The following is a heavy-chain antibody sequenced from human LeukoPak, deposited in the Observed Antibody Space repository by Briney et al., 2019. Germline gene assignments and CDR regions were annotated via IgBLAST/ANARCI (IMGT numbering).Heavy chain of an antibody. D-gene: IGHD6-6*01. V-gene: IGHV1-2*02. Sequence: ASVKVSCKASGGTFRSYAISWVRQAPGQGLEWMGWINPNSGGTNYAQKFQGRVTMTRDTSISTAYMELSRLRSDDTAVYYCARDFSSSSSAFDIWGQGTMVTVSS. CDR1: GGTFRSYA. CDR2: INPNSGGT. CDR3: ARDFSSSSSAFDI. J-gene: IGHJ3*02.